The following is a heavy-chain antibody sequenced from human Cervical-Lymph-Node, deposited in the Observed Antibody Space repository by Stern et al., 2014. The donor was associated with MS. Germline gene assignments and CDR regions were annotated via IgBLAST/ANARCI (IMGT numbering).Heavy chain of an antibody. CDR3: AKASLRQWVAADYYFDY. D-gene: IGHD6-19*01. CDR1: GFTFSNYD. CDR2: VDARGGRN. V-gene: IGHV3-23*04. J-gene: IGHJ4*02. Sequence: EVQLVESGGGLVQAGGSLRLSCAASGFTFSNYDMNWVRPGPGKGLEWVAVVDARGGRNPYSDSVKGRFTVSRDNSESTLFLQMNSLGVEDTAIYYCAKASLRQWVAADYYFDYWGQGTLVTVSS.